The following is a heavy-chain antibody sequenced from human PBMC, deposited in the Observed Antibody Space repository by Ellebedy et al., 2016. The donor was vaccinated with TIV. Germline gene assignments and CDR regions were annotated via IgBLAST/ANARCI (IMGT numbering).Heavy chain of an antibody. D-gene: IGHD2-2*01. J-gene: IGHJ3*01. V-gene: IGHV3-48*01. CDR2: ISTSSSTI. CDR3: ARDRPDGFDV. CDR1: GFTFSNHN. Sequence: GESLKISCASSGFTFSNHNMNWVRQAPGKGLEWLSYISTSSSTIYYSDSVRGRFTISRDDAENSLFLQMNTMRAEDTAIYSWARDRPDGFDVWGQGTLVAVSS.